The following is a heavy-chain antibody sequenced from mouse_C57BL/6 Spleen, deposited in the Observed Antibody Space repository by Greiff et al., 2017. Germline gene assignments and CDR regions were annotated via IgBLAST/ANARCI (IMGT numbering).Heavy chain of an antibody. Sequence: VQLLQSGAELVRPGASVKLSCKASGYTFTDYYINWVKQRPGQGLEWIARIYPGSGNTYYDESFKGKATLTAGKSSSTAYMQLSSLTSEGCAVYFCARNSYYGRSYYAMDYWGQGTSVTVSS. CDR1: GYTFTDYY. CDR3: ARNSYYGRSYYAMDY. D-gene: IGHD1-1*01. CDR2: IYPGSGNT. J-gene: IGHJ4*01. V-gene: IGHV1-76*01.